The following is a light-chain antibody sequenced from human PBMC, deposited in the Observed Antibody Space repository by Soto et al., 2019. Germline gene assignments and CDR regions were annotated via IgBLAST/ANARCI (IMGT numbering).Light chain of an antibody. V-gene: IGKV3-20*01. J-gene: IGKJ2*01. CDR2: GTS. CDR1: QRVGSTY. Sequence: EIVLTQSPATLSLSPGERATLSCRASQRVGSTYLAWYQQKPGQAPRLLIFGTSNRVTGIPDRISGSGSGTDFTLTISRLEPEDFAVYYCQQYGSSPVTLGQGTKLEIK. CDR3: QQYGSSPVT.